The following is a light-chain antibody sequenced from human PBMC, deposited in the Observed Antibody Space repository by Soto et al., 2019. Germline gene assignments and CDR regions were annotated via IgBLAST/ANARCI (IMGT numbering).Light chain of an antibody. CDR2: VAF. CDR3: QQSFSIPYT. Sequence: DIQMTQSPSSLSASVGDRVTITCRASQTIDNNLNWYQQKPGKAPRLLIYVAFSLQSGVPSRFSGSGSGTDVTLTISSLQPDDFATYFCQQSFSIPYTFGQGTILEIK. V-gene: IGKV1-39*01. J-gene: IGKJ2*01. CDR1: QTIDNN.